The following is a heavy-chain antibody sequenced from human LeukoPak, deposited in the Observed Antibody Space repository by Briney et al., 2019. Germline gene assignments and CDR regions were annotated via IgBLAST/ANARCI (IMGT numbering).Heavy chain of an antibody. Sequence: GGSLRLSCVASGFTVSSHYMSWVRQAPGKGLEWVSAIYTDGSTHYAGSVKGRFTISRDNSENTLYLQMNSLRVEDTAVYYCARDRPAGGVGDFDHWGQGTLVTVSS. CDR1: GFTVSSHY. D-gene: IGHD3-10*01. CDR3: ARDRPAGGVGDFDH. CDR2: IYTDGST. J-gene: IGHJ4*02. V-gene: IGHV3-66*01.